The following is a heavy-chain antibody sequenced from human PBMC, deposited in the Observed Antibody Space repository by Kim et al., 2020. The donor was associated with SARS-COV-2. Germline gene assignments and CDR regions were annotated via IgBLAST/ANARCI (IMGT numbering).Heavy chain of an antibody. CDR3: ARGGGLWFGELLPDY. J-gene: IGHJ4*02. D-gene: IGHD3-10*01. CDR1: GGSFSGYY. Sequence: GSLRLSCAVYGGSFSGYYWSWIRQPPGKGLEWIGEINHSGSTNYNPSLKSRVTISVDTSKNQFSLKLSSVTAADTAVYYCARGGGLWFGELLPDYWGQG. V-gene: IGHV4-34*01. CDR2: INHSGST.